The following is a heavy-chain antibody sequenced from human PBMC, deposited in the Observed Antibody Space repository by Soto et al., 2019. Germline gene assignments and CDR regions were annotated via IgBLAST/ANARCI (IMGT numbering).Heavy chain of an antibody. Sequence: SVKVSCKASGGTFSSYAISWVRQAPGQGLEWMGGIIPIFGTANYAQKFQGRVTITADESTSTAYMELSSSVTAADTAVYYCARGASIVATPHYFDYWGQGTLVTVSS. CDR1: GGTFSSYA. CDR3: ARGASIVATPHYFDY. V-gene: IGHV1-69*13. CDR2: IIPIFGTA. J-gene: IGHJ4*02. D-gene: IGHD2-15*01.